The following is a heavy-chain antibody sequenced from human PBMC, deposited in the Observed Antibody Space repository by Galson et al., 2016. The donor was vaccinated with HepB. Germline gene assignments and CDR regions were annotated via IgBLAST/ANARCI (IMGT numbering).Heavy chain of an antibody. J-gene: IGHJ3*01. D-gene: IGHD3-16*01. Sequence: TLSLTCSVTGVTITSNANSWNWLRQPPGQALEWIGSVYLTNTVSSNPSLGRRVTISSDSSKNQVFLRLDSVTAADTAVYFCARTPYAGYDYRAFDVWGQGTLVAVSP. V-gene: IGHV4-30-2*01. CDR2: VYLTNTV. CDR1: GVTITSNANS. CDR3: ARTPYAGYDYRAFDV.